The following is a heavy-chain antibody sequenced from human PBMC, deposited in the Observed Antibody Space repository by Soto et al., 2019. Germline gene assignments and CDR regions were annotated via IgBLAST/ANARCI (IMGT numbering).Heavy chain of an antibody. CDR1: GYTFTSYY. D-gene: IGHD3-10*01. Sequence: GASVKVSCKASGYTFTSYYMHWVRQAPGQGLEWTGIINPSGGSTSYAQKFQGRVTMTRDTSTSTVYMELSSLRSEDTAVYYCARWVPMVKAFDIWGQGTMVTVSS. CDR2: INPSGGST. V-gene: IGHV1-46*01. J-gene: IGHJ3*02. CDR3: ARWVPMVKAFDI.